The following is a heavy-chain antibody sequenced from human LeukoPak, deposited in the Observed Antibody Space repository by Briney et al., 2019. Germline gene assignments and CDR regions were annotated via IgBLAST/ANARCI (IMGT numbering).Heavy chain of an antibody. CDR3: ARERAYMVRGVIDY. V-gene: IGHV3-21*01. CDR2: ISSSSSYI. D-gene: IGHD3-10*01. Sequence: PGGSLRLSCAASGFTFSSYSMNWVRQAPGKGLEWVSSISSSSSYIYYADSVKGRFTISRDNAKHSLYLQMNSLRAEDTAVYYCARERAYMVRGVIDYWGQGTLVTVSS. CDR1: GFTFSSYS. J-gene: IGHJ4*02.